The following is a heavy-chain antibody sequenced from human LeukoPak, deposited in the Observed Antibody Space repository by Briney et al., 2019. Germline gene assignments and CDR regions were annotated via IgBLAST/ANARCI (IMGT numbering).Heavy chain of an antibody. CDR1: GFTFSRNA. J-gene: IGHJ4*02. Sequence: PGGSLRLSCVASGFTFSRNAMSWVRQAPGKGLEWVSGFSGSGDTTYYADSVKGRFTISRDNSKNTLYLQMNSLRAEDTAVYYCAKGGVVVLPAASYFFDYWGQGTLVTVSS. D-gene: IGHD2-2*01. CDR2: FSGSGDTT. V-gene: IGHV3-23*01. CDR3: AKGGVVVLPAASYFFDY.